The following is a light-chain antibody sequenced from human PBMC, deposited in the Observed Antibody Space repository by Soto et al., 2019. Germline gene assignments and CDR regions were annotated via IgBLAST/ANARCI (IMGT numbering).Light chain of an antibody. J-gene: IGKJ5*01. CDR3: QQYGSSPPIT. CDR2: GAS. V-gene: IGKV3-20*01. CDR1: HSVSSSY. Sequence: EIVLTQSPGTLSLSPGERATLSCRASHSVSSSYLAWYQQKPGQAPRLLIYGASSRATGIPDRFSGSGSGTDFTLTISRLEPEDLAVYYCQQYGSSPPITFCQGTRLEIK.